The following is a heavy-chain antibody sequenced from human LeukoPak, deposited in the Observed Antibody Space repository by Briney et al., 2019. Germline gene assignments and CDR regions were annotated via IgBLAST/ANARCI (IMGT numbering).Heavy chain of an antibody. CDR3: ARGRRWYYYDSSGYRDAFDI. J-gene: IGHJ3*02. CDR2: INPNSGGT. V-gene: IGHV1-2*04. Sequence: ASVKVSCKASEYTFTCYYMHWVRQAPGQGLEWMGWINPNSGGTNYAQKFQGWVTMTRDTSISTAYMELSRLRSDDTAVYYCARGRRWYYYDSSGYRDAFDIWGQGTMVTVSS. CDR1: EYTFTCYY. D-gene: IGHD3-22*01.